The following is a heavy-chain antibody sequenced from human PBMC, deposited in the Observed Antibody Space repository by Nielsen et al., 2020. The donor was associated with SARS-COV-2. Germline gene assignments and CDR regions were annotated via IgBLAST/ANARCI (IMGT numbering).Heavy chain of an antibody. Sequence: GGSLRLSCAASGFTFSSYGMHWVRQAPGKGLEWVAVISYDGSNKYYADSVKGRFTISRDNSKNTLYLQMNSLRAEDTAVYYCASDSNSYNYYYYYGMDVWCQGTTVTVSS. V-gene: IGHV3-30*03. CDR3: ASDSNSYNYYYYYGMDV. CDR2: ISYDGSNK. CDR1: GFTFSSYG. J-gene: IGHJ6*02. D-gene: IGHD2-2*01.